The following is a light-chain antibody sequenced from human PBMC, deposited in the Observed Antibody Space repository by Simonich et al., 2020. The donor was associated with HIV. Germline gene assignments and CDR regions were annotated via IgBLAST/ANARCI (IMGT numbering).Light chain of an antibody. V-gene: IGKV1-5*03. Sequence: DIQMTQSPSTLSASVGDRVTITFRASESISSWLAWYQQKSGKAPKLLIYKASSLKSGVPSRFSGSGSGTEFTLTISSLQPDDFATYFCQQYNSYTWTFGQGTKVEIK. J-gene: IGKJ1*01. CDR2: KAS. CDR1: ESISSW. CDR3: QQYNSYTWT.